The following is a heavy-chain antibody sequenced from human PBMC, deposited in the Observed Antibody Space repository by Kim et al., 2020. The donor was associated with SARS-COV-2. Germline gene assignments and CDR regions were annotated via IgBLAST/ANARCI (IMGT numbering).Heavy chain of an antibody. J-gene: IGHJ4*02. CDR2: IIPIFGTA. D-gene: IGHD3-22*01. Sequence: SVKVSCKASGGTFSSYAISWVRQAPGQGLEWMGGIIPIFGTANYAQKFQGRVTITADESTSTAYMELSSLRSEDTAVYYCARGLNDYDRGLVTPNEGGNWDYWGQGTLVTVSS. CDR3: ARGLNDYDRGLVTPNEGGNWDY. CDR1: GGTFSSYA. V-gene: IGHV1-69*13.